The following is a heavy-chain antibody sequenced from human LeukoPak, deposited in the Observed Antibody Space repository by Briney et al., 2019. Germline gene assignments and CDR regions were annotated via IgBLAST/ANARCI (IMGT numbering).Heavy chain of an antibody. CDR1: GFSVGNNY. J-gene: IGHJ4*02. V-gene: IGHV3-53*05. D-gene: IGHD4-23*01. CDR2: IYTDGST. CDR3: TDAVAG. Sequence: GGSLKLSCAASGFSVGNNYVTWVRQPPGKGLEWVSVIYTDGSTYYADSVKGRFIISRDSSKNTLYLQMNSLRAEDTAVYYCTDAVAGWGQGTLVTVSS.